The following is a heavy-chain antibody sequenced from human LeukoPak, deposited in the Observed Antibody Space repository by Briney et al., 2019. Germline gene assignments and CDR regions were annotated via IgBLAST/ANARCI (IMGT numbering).Heavy chain of an antibody. CDR1: GGSISSGGYY. CDR3: ARHATMMTADEAYFDY. V-gene: IGHV4-31*03. J-gene: IGHJ4*02. D-gene: IGHD3-22*01. Sequence: PSETLSLTCTVSGGSISSGGYYWSWIRQHPGKGLEWIGYIYYSGSTYYNPSLKSRVTISVDTSKNQFSLKLSSVTAADTAVYYCARHATMMTADEAYFDYWGQGTLVTVSS. CDR2: IYYSGST.